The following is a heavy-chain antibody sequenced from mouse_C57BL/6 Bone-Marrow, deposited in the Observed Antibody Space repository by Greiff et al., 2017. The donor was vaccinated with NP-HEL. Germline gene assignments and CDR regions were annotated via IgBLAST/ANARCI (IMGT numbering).Heavy chain of an antibody. D-gene: IGHD2-2*01. CDR1: GFTFSSYA. Sequence: EVKLMESGGGLVKPGGSLKLSCAASGFTFSSYAMSWVRQTPETRLEWVATISDGGSYTYYPDNVKGRFTIARDNAKNNLYLQMSHLKSEDTAMYYCARPTMVTTGAMDYWGQGTSVTVSS. J-gene: IGHJ4*01. CDR2: ISDGGSYT. CDR3: ARPTMVTTGAMDY. V-gene: IGHV5-4*03.